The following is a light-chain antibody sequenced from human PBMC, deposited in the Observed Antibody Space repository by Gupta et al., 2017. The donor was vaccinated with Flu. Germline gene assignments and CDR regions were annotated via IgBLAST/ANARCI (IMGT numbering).Light chain of an antibody. CDR3: QQSYSSPPT. V-gene: IGKV1-39*01. J-gene: IGKJ1*01. Sequence: DIQMTQSPSSLSASVGDRVTITCRASQSISSSLNWYQQKPGKAPKLLIYGASSLQSAVPSRFSGSGSGIDFTLTISNLEPEDFATYHCQQSYSSPPTFGQGTKVEIK. CDR1: QSISSS. CDR2: GAS.